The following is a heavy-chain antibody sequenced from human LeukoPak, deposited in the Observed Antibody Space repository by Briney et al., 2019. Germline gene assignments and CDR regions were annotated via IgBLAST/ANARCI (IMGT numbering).Heavy chain of an antibody. V-gene: IGHV4-4*09. CDR3: ASWGTGFDY. D-gene: IGHD7-27*01. CDR2: IYTSGST. J-gene: IGHJ4*02. Sequence: SETLPLTCTVSGGSISSYYWSWIRQPPGKGLEWIGYIYTSGSTNYNPSLKSRVTISVDTSKNQFSLKLSSVTAADTAVYYCASWGTGFDYWGQGTLVTVSS. CDR1: GGSISSYY.